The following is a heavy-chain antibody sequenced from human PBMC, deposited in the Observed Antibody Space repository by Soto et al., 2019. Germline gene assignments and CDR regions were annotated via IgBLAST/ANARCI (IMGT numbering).Heavy chain of an antibody. V-gene: IGHV2-5*02. J-gene: IGHJ3*02. CDR2: IYWDDDK. D-gene: IGHD6-13*01. CDR3: AQRLGQSCSTWHSGAYDI. Sequence: QITLKESGPTLVRPTQTLTLTCAFSGFSLETYGVGVGWIRQPPGETLEWLAVIYWDDDKRYSPSLKTRLTINKDTSNSQVVLTMTNMDPVDTATYYCAQRLGQSCSTWHSGAYDIWGQGTMVTVSS. CDR1: GFSLETYGVG.